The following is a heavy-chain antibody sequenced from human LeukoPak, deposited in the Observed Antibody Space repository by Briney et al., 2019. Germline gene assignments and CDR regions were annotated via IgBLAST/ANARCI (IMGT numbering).Heavy chain of an antibody. CDR2: INTNTGNP. J-gene: IGHJ4*02. Sequence: ASVKVSCKTSGYTFTTYAISWVRQAPGQGLEWMGWINTNTGNPTYAQGFFTGRYVFSLDTSVNTAYLQITGLKADDTAVYYCGRDPKLGIRGYTYGYIDFWGQGTLVTVSS. CDR3: GRDPKLGIRGYTYGYIDF. V-gene: IGHV7-4-1*02. D-gene: IGHD5-18*01. CDR1: GYTFTTYA.